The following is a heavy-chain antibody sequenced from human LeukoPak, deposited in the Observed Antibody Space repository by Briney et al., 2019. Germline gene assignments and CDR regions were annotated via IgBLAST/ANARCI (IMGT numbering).Heavy chain of an antibody. J-gene: IGHJ4*02. CDR3: ARDLGVATLIDY. CDR1: GYTFTGYY. CDR2: INPNSGGT. Sequence: ASVKVSCKASGYTFTGYYMHWVRQAPGQGLEWMGWINPNSGGTNYAQKFQGRVTMTRDTSISTAYMELSALRFDDTAVYYCARDLGVATLIDYWGQGTLVTVSS. V-gene: IGHV1-2*02. D-gene: IGHD1-26*01.